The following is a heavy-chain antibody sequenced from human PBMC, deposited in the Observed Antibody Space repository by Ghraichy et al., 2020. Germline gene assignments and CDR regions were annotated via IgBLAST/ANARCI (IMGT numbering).Heavy chain of an antibody. CDR3: ARGHSSSWYSYNY. CDR2: IYYSGST. Sequence: GSLRLSCTVSGGSISSYYWSWIRQPPGKGLEWIGYIYYSGSTNYNPSLKSRVTISVDTSKNQFSLKLSSVTAADTAVYYCARGHSSSWYSYNYWGQGTLVTVSS. D-gene: IGHD6-13*01. V-gene: IGHV4-59*01. CDR1: GGSISSYY. J-gene: IGHJ4*02.